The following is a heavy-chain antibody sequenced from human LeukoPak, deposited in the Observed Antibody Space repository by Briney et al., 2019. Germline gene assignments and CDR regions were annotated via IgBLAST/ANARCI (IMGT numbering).Heavy chain of an antibody. CDR3: VRDSAYSPDY. CDR1: GYIFNTYG. V-gene: IGHV1-18*03. CDR2: IRGNNDNT. Sequence: ASVKVSCKTSGYIFNTYGISWVRQAPGQGLEWMAWIRGNNDNTKYAQKFQGRVTLTTDTSTSTAYMELRGLTSDDMAVYYCVRDSAYSPDYWSQGSLVTVSP. J-gene: IGHJ4*02. D-gene: IGHD5-12*01.